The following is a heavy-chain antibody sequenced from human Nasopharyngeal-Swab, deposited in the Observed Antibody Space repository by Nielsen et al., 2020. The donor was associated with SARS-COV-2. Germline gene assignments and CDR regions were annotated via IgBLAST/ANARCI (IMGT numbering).Heavy chain of an antibody. CDR2: ISSSSSTI. D-gene: IGHD2-15*01. CDR3: AGGYCSGGSCYPTPPYYYYGMDV. CDR1: GFTFSRYS. J-gene: IGHJ6*02. V-gene: IGHV3-48*04. Sequence: GGSLRLSCAASGFTFSRYSMNWVRQAPGRGLEWFSYISSSSSTIYYADSLKGRFTISRDNAKTSLYLQMNSLRAEDTAVYYCAGGYCSGGSCYPTPPYYYYGMDVWGQGTTVTVSS.